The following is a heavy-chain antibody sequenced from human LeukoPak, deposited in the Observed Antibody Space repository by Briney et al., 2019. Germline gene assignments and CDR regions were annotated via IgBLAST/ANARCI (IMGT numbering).Heavy chain of an antibody. Sequence: PGGSLRLSCAASGFTFSSYAMSWVRQAPGKGLEWVSAISGSGGSTYYADSVKGRFTISRDNSKNTLYLQMNSLRAEDTAVYYCAKGGRGVNKGGATNWGQGTLVTVSS. CDR1: GFTFSSYA. V-gene: IGHV3-23*01. J-gene: IGHJ4*02. CDR3: AKGGRGVNKGGATN. D-gene: IGHD1-26*01. CDR2: ISGSGGST.